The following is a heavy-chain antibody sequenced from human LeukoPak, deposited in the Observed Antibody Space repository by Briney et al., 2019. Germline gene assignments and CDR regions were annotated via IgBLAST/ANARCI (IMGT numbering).Heavy chain of an antibody. Sequence: GGSLRLSCAASGFTFSSYWMSWVRQAPGKGLEWVAHIKQDGSEKYYVDSVKGRFTISRDNAKNSLYLQMNSLRAEDTAVYYCAREVGYDFWSGYYEDYWGQGTLVTVSS. CDR2: IKQDGSEK. D-gene: IGHD3-3*01. CDR1: GFTFSSYW. CDR3: AREVGYDFWSGYYEDY. V-gene: IGHV3-7*01. J-gene: IGHJ4*02.